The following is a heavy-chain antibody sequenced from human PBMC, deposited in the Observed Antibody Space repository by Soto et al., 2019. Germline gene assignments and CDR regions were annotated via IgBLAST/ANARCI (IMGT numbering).Heavy chain of an antibody. J-gene: IGHJ4*02. CDR2: ISSSSSTI. CDR3: ARDHTYYYYVWGGYRFYFFDY. D-gene: IGHD3-16*02. V-gene: IGHV3-48*02. Sequence: GSLRLSCAASGFTFSSYSMNWVRQAPGKGLEWVSYISSSSSTIYYADSVKGRFTISRDNAKNSLYLQMNSLRDEDTAVYYCARDHTYYYYVWGGYRFYFFDYWSQGSLVTVSS. CDR1: GFTFSSYS.